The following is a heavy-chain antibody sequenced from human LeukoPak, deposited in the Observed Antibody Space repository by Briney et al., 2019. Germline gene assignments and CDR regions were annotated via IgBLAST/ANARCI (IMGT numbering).Heavy chain of an antibody. D-gene: IGHD5-18*01. CDR2: INHSGST. CDR1: GGSISSGDYY. J-gene: IGHJ4*02. V-gene: IGHV4-39*07. Sequence: PSETLSLTCTVSGGSISSGDYYWSWIRQPPGKGLEWIGEINHSGSTNYNPSLKSRVTISVDTSKNQFSLKLSSVTAADTAVYYCARSTAWIQLWYKYWGQGTLVTVSS. CDR3: ARSTAWIQLWYKY.